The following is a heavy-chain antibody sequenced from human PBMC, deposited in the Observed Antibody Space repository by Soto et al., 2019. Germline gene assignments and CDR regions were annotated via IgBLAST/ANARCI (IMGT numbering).Heavy chain of an antibody. Sequence: SETLSLTCTVSGGSISSYYWSWIRQPPGKGLEWIGYIYYSGSTNYNPSLKSRVTISVDTSKNQFSLKLSSVTAADTAVYYCARGRGSLGYDYYYYMDVWGKGTTVTVSS. CDR1: GGSISSYY. V-gene: IGHV4-59*01. J-gene: IGHJ6*03. CDR3: ARGRGSLGYDYYYYMDV. D-gene: IGHD1-26*01. CDR2: IYYSGST.